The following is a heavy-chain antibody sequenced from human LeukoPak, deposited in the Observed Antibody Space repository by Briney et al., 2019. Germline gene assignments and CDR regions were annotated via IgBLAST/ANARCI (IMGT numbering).Heavy chain of an antibody. CDR2: LSSGYNT. D-gene: IGHD2-2*01. J-gene: IGHJ3*01. Sequence: GGSLRLSCAASGFTFSSYNMNWVRQAPGRGLEWVSALSSGYNTHYADSVSGRFTISRDNSKNTLYLRLNSLRAEDTAVYYCARRYCSTCPTGHAFDLWGQGTMVTVSS. V-gene: IGHV3-53*01. CDR3: ARRYCSTCPTGHAFDL. CDR1: GFTFSSYN.